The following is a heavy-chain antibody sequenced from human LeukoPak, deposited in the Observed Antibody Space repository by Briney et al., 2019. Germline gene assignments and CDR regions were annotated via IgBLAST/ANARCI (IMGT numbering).Heavy chain of an antibody. CDR2: IIPIFGTA. CDR1: GGTFSSYA. Sequence: GSSVKVSCKASGGTFSSYAISWVRQAPGQGLEWMGGIIPIFGTANYAQKFQGRVTITTDESTSTAYMELSSLRSEDTAVYYCARTSRGSGYYTVTSNPLDYWGQGTLVTVSS. V-gene: IGHV1-69*05. D-gene: IGHD3-3*01. J-gene: IGHJ4*02. CDR3: ARTSRGSGYYTVTSNPLDY.